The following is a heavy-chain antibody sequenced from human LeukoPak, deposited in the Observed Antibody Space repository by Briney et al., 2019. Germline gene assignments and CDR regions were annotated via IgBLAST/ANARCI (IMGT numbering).Heavy chain of an antibody. CDR1: GGSISSYY. Sequence: SETLSLTCTVSGGSISSYYWSWIRQPPGKGLEWIGYIYYSGSTNYNPSLKSRVTISVDTSKNQFSLKLSSVTAADTAVYYCATLYTVANFDYWSQGALVTVSS. CDR3: ATLYTVANFDY. D-gene: IGHD4-23*01. CDR2: IYYSGST. V-gene: IGHV4-59*01. J-gene: IGHJ4*02.